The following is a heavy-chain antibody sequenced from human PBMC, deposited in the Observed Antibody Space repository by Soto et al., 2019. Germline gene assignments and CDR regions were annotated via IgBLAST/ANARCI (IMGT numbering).Heavy chain of an antibody. CDR3: VRRHVSATSIDWFDY. CDR2: INAANVDT. CDR1: GYTFTSYG. D-gene: IGHD6-13*01. V-gene: IGHV1-3*01. Sequence: ASVKVSGNASGYTFTSYGSHGVRQAPGQMRDGMGWINAANVDTKYAPKFQGRVNITRDTSASTAYMELSSLSSADTAVYYCVRRHVSATSIDWFDYSGQGTLVNVSS. J-gene: IGHJ5*01.